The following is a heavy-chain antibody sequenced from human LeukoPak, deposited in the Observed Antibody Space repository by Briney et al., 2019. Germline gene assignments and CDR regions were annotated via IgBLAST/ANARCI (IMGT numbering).Heavy chain of an antibody. CDR3: ARDHGAAAGTGWFDP. J-gene: IGHJ5*02. V-gene: IGHV4-59*01. CDR2: IYYSGST. D-gene: IGHD6-13*01. Sequence: SETLSLTCAVYGGSFSSYYWSWIRQPPGKGLEWIGYIYYSGSTNYNPPLKSRVTISVDTSKNQFSLKLSSVTAADTAVYYCARDHGAAAGTGWFDPWGQGTLVTVSS. CDR1: GGSFSSYY.